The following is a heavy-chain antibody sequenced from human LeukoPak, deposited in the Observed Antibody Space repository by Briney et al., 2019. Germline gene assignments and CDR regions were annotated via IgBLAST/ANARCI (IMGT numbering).Heavy chain of an antibody. D-gene: IGHD3-9*01. J-gene: IGHJ4*02. CDR1: GGSFSGYY. CDR3: ARSLGKLRYFDWPTPFDY. V-gene: IGHV4-34*01. CDR2: INHSGST. Sequence: PSETLSLTCAVYGGSFSGYYWSWIRQPPGKGLEWIGEINHSGSTNYNPSLKSRVTISVDTSKNQFSLKLSSVTAADTAVYYCARSLGKLRYFDWPTPFDYWGQGTLATVSS.